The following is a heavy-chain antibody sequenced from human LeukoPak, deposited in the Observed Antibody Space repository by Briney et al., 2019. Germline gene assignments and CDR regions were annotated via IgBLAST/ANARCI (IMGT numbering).Heavy chain of an antibody. CDR1: GFTFSSYG. V-gene: IGHV3-33*01. J-gene: IGHJ4*02. Sequence: GGSLRLSCAASGFTFSSYGMHWVRQAPGKGLEWVAVIWYDRSNKYYADSVKGRFTISRDNSKNTLYLQMNSLRAEDTAVYYCARVNSGSYLYYFDYWGQGTLVTVSS. D-gene: IGHD1-26*01. CDR3: ARVNSGSYLYYFDY. CDR2: IWYDRSNK.